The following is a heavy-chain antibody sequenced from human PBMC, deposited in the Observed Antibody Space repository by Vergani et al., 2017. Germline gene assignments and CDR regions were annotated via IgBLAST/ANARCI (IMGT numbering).Heavy chain of an antibody. CDR2: VDPEDGET. D-gene: IGHD3-10*01. Sequence: EVQLVQSGAEVKKPGATVKISCKVSGYTFTDYYMHWVQQAPGKGLEWMGLVDPEDGETIYAEKFQGRVTITADTSTDTAYMELSSLRSEDTAVYYCARDGRRITMVRGVIRPYGMDVWGQGTTVTVSS. CDR1: GYTFTDYY. J-gene: IGHJ6*02. V-gene: IGHV1-69-2*01. CDR3: ARDGRRITMVRGVIRPYGMDV.